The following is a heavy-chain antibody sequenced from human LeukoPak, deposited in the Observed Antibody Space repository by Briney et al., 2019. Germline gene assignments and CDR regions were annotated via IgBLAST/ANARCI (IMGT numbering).Heavy chain of an antibody. V-gene: IGHV3-15*01. J-gene: IGHJ4*02. D-gene: IGHD6-19*01. CDR2: IKSKTDGGTT. CDR3: TTDALIGAVAGYSDY. CDR1: GFTFSSYA. Sequence: GGSLRLSCAASGFTFSSYAMSWVRQAPGKGLEWVGRIKSKTDGGTTDYAAPVKGRFTISRDDSKNTLYLQMNSLKTEDTAVYYCTTDALIGAVAGYSDYWGQGTLVTVSS.